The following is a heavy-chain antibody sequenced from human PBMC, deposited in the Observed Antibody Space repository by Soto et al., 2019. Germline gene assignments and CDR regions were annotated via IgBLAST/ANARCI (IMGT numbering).Heavy chain of an antibody. CDR3: AKYGVVTDFYYMDV. J-gene: IGHJ6*03. CDR2: IVPMVGIT. Sequence: QVQLVQSGAEVKKPGSSVKVSCKASGGTFSSYSITWVRQAPGQGLAWMGRIVPMVGITNYAQKFQDRVTITADRSTSTAYMELTSLESADTAVYYCAKYGVVTDFYYMDVWGRGTTVTVSS. D-gene: IGHD2-15*01. V-gene: IGHV1-69*02. CDR1: GGTFSSYS.